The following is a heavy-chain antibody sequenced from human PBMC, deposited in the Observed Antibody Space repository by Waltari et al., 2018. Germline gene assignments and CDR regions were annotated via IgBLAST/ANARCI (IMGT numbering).Heavy chain of an antibody. Sequence: QLQLQESGSGLVKPSQTLSLTCAVSGGSISSGGYSWSWIRPPPGKGLEWIGYIYHSGSTYYNPSLKSRVTISVDRSKNQFSLKLSSVTAADTAVYYCARGVNWGYYYYYYYMDVWGKGTTVTVSS. J-gene: IGHJ6*03. CDR3: ARGVNWGYYYYYYYMDV. CDR1: GGSISSGGYS. D-gene: IGHD7-27*01. V-gene: IGHV4-30-2*01. CDR2: IYHSGST.